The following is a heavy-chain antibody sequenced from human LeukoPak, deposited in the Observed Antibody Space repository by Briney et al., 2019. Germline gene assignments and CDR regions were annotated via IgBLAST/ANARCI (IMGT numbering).Heavy chain of an antibody. V-gene: IGHV3-53*01. Sequence: GSLRLSCAASGFTVSSNYMSWVRQAPGKGLEWVSVIYSGGSTYYADSVKGRCTISRDNSKNTLYLQMNSLRAEDTAVYYCAKEGYYDSSGELSWGQGTMVTVSS. CDR1: GFTVSSNY. CDR3: AKEGYYDSSGELS. CDR2: IYSGGST. D-gene: IGHD3-22*01. J-gene: IGHJ3*01.